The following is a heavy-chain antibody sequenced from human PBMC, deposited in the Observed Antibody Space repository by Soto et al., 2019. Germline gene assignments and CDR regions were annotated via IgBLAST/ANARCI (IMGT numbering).Heavy chain of an antibody. D-gene: IGHD6-13*01. CDR1: GFTFSSYW. J-gene: IGHJ4*02. Sequence: GGSLRLSCVVSGFTFSSYWMNWVRQAPGKGLEWVANIKQDGSEKYYVDSAKGRFTISRDNAKNSLYLQMNSLSAEDAAIYYCATSRTFDYWGQGTLVTVSS. CDR2: IKQDGSEK. CDR3: ATSRTFDY. V-gene: IGHV3-7*01.